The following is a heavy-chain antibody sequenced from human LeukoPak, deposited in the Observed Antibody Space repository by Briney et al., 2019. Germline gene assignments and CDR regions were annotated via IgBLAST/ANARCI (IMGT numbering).Heavy chain of an antibody. CDR2: INPSGGST. V-gene: IGHV1-46*01. D-gene: IGHD3-10*01. CDR1: GYTFTSYY. Sequence: ASVKVSCKASGYTFTSYYMHWVRQAPGQGLEWMGIINPSGGSTSYAQKFQGRVTMTRDTSTSTVYMELSSLRSEDTAVYYCARGVEYYYAEVLFWFDPWGQGTLVTVSS. CDR3: ARGVEYYYAEVLFWFDP. J-gene: IGHJ5*02.